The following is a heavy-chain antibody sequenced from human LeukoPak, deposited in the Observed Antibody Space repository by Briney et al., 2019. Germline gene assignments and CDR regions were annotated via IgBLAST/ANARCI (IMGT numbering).Heavy chain of an antibody. J-gene: IGHJ4*02. CDR3: AVGLSSGGTCDFDY. V-gene: IGHV1-69*13. CDR2: IIPIFGTA. CDR1: VGTFTTYA. D-gene: IGHD2-15*01. Sequence: SVKASSSPSVGTFTTYAITRVRQSPGQGLEWMGGIIPIFGTANYAQKFQGRVTITADESTSTAYMELSSLRSEDTAVYYCAVGLSSGGTCDFDYWGQGTLVTVSS.